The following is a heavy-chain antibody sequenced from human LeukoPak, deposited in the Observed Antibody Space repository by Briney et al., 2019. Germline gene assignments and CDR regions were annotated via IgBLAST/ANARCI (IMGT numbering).Heavy chain of an antibody. CDR2: INHSGST. Sequence: SGGSLRLSCAASGFTFSSYSMNWVRQAPGKGLEWIGEINHSGSTNYNPSLKSRVTISVDTSKNQFSLKLSSVTAADTAVYYCARGRGGGKYFDYWGQGTLVTVSS. V-gene: IGHV4-34*01. CDR3: ARGRGGGKYFDY. CDR1: GFTFSSYS. D-gene: IGHD2-15*01. J-gene: IGHJ4*02.